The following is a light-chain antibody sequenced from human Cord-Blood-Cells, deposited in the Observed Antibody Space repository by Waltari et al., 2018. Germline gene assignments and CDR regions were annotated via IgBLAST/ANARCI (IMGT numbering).Light chain of an antibody. CDR3: QQYGSSPFT. J-gene: IGKJ4*01. CDR2: GAS. Sequence: DIALTQSPGTLSLSTGESATLSCRASQSVSSSYLAWYQQKPGQAPRLLIYGASSRATGIPDRFSGSGSGTDFTLTISRLEPEDFAVYYCQQYGSSPFTFGGGTKVEIK. V-gene: IGKV3-20*01. CDR1: QSVSSSY.